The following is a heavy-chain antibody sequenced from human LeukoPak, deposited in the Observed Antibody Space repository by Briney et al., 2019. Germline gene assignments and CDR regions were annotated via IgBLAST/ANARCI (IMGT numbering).Heavy chain of an antibody. CDR2: ISWNSGSI. J-gene: IGHJ4*02. D-gene: IGHD3-9*01. V-gene: IGHV3-9*01. CDR3: AKDSSYDILTGYSDY. Sequence: SLRLSCAASGFTFDDYAMHWVRQAPGKGLEWVSGISWNSGSIGYADSAKGRFTISRDNAKNSLYLQMNSLRAEDTALYYCAKDSSYDILTGYSDYWGQGTLVTVSS. CDR1: GFTFDDYA.